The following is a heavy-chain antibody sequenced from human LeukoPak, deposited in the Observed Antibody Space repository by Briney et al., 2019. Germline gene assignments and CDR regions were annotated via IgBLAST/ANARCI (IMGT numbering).Heavy chain of an antibody. CDR3: ARAADSSGNEDY. CDR1: GGSFSGYY. V-gene: IGHV4-34*01. CDR2: INHSGST. D-gene: IGHD3-22*01. J-gene: IGHJ4*02. Sequence: PSETLSLTCAVYGGSFSGYYWSWIRQPPGKGLEWIGEINHSGSTNYNPSLKSRVTISVDTSKNQFSLKLSSVTAADTAVYYCARAADSSGNEDYWGQGTLVTVPS.